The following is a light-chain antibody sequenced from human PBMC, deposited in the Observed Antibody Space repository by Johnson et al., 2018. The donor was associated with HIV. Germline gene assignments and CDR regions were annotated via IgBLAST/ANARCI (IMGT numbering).Light chain of an antibody. V-gene: IGLV1-51*01. J-gene: IGLJ1*01. CDR2: DNN. Sequence: QSVLTQPPSVSAAPGQKVTISCSGSSSNIGNNRVSWYQQLPGTAPKLLIYDNNKRPSGIPDRFSGSKSGTSATLGITGLQTGDEADYYCGTWDSSLSGVFGTGNKVTVL. CDR1: SSNIGNNR. CDR3: GTWDSSLSGV.